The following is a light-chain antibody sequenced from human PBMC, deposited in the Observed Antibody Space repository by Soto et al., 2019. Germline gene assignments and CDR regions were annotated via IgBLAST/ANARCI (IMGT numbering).Light chain of an antibody. CDR1: QSVTVN. CDR3: QQYNDWPPRWT. Sequence: EIVMTQSPATLSLSPGERATLSCRASQSVTVNLAWYQQKPGQAPRLLIYRASTRSTGIPARFSGGGSGTEVTLTISSLQSEDFAVYICQQYNDWPPRWTFGQGTKVEIK. J-gene: IGKJ1*01. CDR2: RAS. V-gene: IGKV3-15*01.